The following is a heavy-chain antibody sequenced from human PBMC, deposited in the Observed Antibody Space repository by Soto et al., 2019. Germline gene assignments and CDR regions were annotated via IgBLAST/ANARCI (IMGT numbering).Heavy chain of an antibody. CDR2: IIPLFASA. CDR1: GDTFSNQA. V-gene: IGHV1-69*06. J-gene: IGHJ4*01. Sequence: QVHLVQSGTEVKKPGSSVTVSCKTSGDTFSNQAISWVRQAPGQGLEWMGGIIPLFASASYAERSHDRVTITADKFTNTAYLDLRRLTAEDTAIYYCAASTVQSGVSGYFQLVDWGHVTLVTV. CDR3: AASTVQSGVSGYFQLVD. D-gene: IGHD3-22*01.